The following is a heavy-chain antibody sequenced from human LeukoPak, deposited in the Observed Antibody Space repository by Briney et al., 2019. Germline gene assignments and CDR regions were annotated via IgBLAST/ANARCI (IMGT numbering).Heavy chain of an antibody. CDR1: GGSISSGGYY. J-gene: IGHJ4*02. Sequence: SQTLSLTCTVSGGSISSGGYYWSWIRQHPGKGLEWIGYIYYSGSIYYNPFLKSRVTISVDTSKNQFSLKLSSVTAADTAVYYCARDKLGYFDYWGQGTLVTVSS. CDR3: ARDKLGYFDY. V-gene: IGHV4-31*03. D-gene: IGHD3-16*01. CDR2: IYYSGSI.